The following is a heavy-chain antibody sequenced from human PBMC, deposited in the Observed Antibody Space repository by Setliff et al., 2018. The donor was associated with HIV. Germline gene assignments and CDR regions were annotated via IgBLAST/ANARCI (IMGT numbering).Heavy chain of an antibody. CDR1: GYSFTSYW. CDR2: IYPGDSDT. V-gene: IGHV5-51*01. D-gene: IGHD1-26*01. CDR3: ARLPSSREGVDYYYYYMDV. J-gene: IGHJ6*03. Sequence: GESLNISCKGSGYSFTSYWIGWVRQMPGKGLEWMGIIYPGDSDTRYSPSFQGQVTISADKSISTAYLQWSSLKASDTAMYHCARLPSSREGVDYYYYYMDVWGKGTTVTVSS.